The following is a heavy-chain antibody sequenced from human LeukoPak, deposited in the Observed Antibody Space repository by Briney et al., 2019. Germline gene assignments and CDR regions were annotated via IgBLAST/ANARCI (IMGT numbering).Heavy chain of an antibody. CDR1: GVTFSSCT. Sequence: GGSLRLSCAASGVTFSSCTMNWGRQAPGKGLEWVSYISSGSTTIYYADSVKGRFTISRDNAKNSLYLQMNSLRDEDTAVYYCARGPYYSDSRGYSNWFDPWGQGTLVTVSS. CDR3: ARGPYYSDSRGYSNWFDP. J-gene: IGHJ5*02. D-gene: IGHD3-22*01. V-gene: IGHV3-48*02. CDR2: ISSGSTTI.